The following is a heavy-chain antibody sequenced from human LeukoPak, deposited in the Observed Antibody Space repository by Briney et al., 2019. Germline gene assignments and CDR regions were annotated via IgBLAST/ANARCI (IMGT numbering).Heavy chain of an antibody. V-gene: IGHV3-7*01. Sequence: GGSLRLSCAASGFTFSSYWMHWVRQAPGKGLEWVANMNQDGSEKDYVDSVKGRFTISRDNARESLYLQMSSLRAEDTAVYYCATYTHWVAGDVWGHGTTVTVSS. CDR3: ATYTHWVAGDV. CDR2: MNQDGSEK. CDR1: GFTFSSYW. J-gene: IGHJ6*02. D-gene: IGHD3-16*01.